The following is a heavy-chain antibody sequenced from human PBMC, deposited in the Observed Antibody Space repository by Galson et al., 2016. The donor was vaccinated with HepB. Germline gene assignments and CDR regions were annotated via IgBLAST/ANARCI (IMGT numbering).Heavy chain of an antibody. V-gene: IGHV3-74*01. CDR3: ATRGGGNSLFGY. CDR1: GFTFSNYW. D-gene: IGHD4-23*01. Sequence: SLRLSCAASGFTFSNYWMHWVRQAPGKGLVWVSRINSDGSSTSYADSVKGRFTISRDNARNALYLQMNSLRVEDTAVYSCATRGGGNSLFGYWGRGTLVTVSS. J-gene: IGHJ4*02. CDR2: INSDGSST.